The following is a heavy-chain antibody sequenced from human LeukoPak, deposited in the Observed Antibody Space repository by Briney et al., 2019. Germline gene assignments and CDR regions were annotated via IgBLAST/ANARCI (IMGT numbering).Heavy chain of an antibody. Sequence: ASVKVSCKASGYTFTSYYMHWVRQAPGQGLEWMGIINPSGGSTSYAQKFQGRVTMTRDTSTSTVYMELSSLRSEDTAVYYCARDPEGYYDSRGSLDYWGQGTLVTVSS. D-gene: IGHD3-22*01. V-gene: IGHV1-46*01. CDR1: GYTFTSYY. CDR2: INPSGGST. J-gene: IGHJ4*02. CDR3: ARDPEGYYDSRGSLDY.